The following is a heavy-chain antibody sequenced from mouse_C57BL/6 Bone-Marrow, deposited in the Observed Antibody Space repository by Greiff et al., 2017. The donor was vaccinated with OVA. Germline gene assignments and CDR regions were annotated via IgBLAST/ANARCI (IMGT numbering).Heavy chain of an antibody. Sequence: EVKLQESGPGMVKPSPSLSLTCTVTGYSITSGYDWHWIRHFPGNILELMGYISYSGSTNYNPSLKSRISITYDTSKNHFVLKLNSVTAEDTATYYCARHDGWFAYWGQGTLVTVSA. D-gene: IGHD2-3*01. CDR1: GYSITSGYD. J-gene: IGHJ3*01. CDR3: ARHDGWFAY. V-gene: IGHV3-1*01. CDR2: ISYSGST.